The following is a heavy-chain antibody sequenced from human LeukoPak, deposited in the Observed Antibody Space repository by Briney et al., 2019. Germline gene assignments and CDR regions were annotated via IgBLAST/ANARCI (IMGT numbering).Heavy chain of an antibody. J-gene: IGHJ3*02. Sequence: GESLQISCKGSGYLFTNYWIGWVRQMPGKGLEWMGIIYPGDSDTTYSPSFQGQVTISADKSISTAYLQWSSLKASDSAMYYCGRIPAAGSLKGSFDIWGQGTMVTVSS. CDR3: GRIPAAGSLKGSFDI. CDR1: GYLFTNYW. CDR2: IYPGDSDT. V-gene: IGHV5-51*01. D-gene: IGHD6-13*01.